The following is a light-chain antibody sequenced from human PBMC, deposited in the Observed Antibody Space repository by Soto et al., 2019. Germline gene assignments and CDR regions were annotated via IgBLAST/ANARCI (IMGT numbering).Light chain of an antibody. CDR2: GAF. CDR3: QQYGRSPFT. J-gene: IGKJ3*01. Sequence: EIVLTQSPATLSLSPGERATLSCRASPSVTNFLAWYQQKPGQAPRLLIYGAFNRATGIPARFSGSGSGTDFTLTISRLEPEDFAVYYCQQYGRSPFTFGPGTKVDIK. V-gene: IGKV3-20*01. CDR1: PSVTNF.